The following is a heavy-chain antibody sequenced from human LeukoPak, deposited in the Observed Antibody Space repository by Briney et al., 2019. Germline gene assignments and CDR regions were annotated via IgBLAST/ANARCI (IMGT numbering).Heavy chain of an antibody. J-gene: IGHJ4*02. CDR2: ISWNSGSI. CDR1: GFTFDDYA. CDR3: GISGYDYGDDFDY. Sequence: GGSLRLSCAASGFTFDDYAMHWVRQAPGKGLEWVSGISWNSGSIGYADSVKGRFTISRDNAKNSLYLQMNSLRAEDTALYYCGISGYDYGDDFDYWGQGTLVTVSS. D-gene: IGHD5-12*01. V-gene: IGHV3-9*01.